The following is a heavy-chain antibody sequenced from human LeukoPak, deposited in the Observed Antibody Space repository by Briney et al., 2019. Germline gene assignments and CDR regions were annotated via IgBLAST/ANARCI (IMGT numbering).Heavy chain of an antibody. Sequence: GGSLRLSCAASGFTFSSYSMNWVRQAPGKGLEWVSSISSSSSYIYYADSVKGRFTISRDNAKNSLYLQMNSPRAEDTAVYYCARDSDGDSNFDYWGQGTLVTVSS. CDR3: ARDSDGDSNFDY. D-gene: IGHD4-17*01. CDR1: GFTFSSYS. V-gene: IGHV3-21*01. CDR2: ISSSSSYI. J-gene: IGHJ4*02.